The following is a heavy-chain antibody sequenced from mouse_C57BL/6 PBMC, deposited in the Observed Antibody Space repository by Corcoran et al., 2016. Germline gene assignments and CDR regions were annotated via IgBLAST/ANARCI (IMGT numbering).Heavy chain of an antibody. V-gene: IGHV1-26*01. CDR2: INPNNGGT. CDR3: ARPFYGNYSHWYFDV. J-gene: IGHJ1*03. CDR1: GYTFTDYY. Sequence: EVQLRQSGPELVKPGASVKISCKASGYTFTDYYMNWVKQSHGKSLEWIGDINPNNGGTSYNQKFKGKATVTVDKPYSTAYMELRRLTSADSAVYYCARPFYGNYSHWYFDVWGTGTTVTVSS. D-gene: IGHD2-1*01.